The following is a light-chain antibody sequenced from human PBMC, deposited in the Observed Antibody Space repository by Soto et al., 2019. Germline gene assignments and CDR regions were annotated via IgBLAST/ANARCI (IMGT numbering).Light chain of an antibody. V-gene: IGLV2-8*01. CDR3: SSYAGSKNSV. Sequence: QSALTQPPSSSGSPGQSVTISCTGTSIDVGGYNYVSWYQQHPDKAPKLMIYEVSKRPSGVPDRFSGSKSGNTASLTVSGLQAEDDADYYCSSYAGSKNSVFGGGTKLTVL. CDR2: EVS. CDR1: SIDVGGYNY. J-gene: IGLJ3*02.